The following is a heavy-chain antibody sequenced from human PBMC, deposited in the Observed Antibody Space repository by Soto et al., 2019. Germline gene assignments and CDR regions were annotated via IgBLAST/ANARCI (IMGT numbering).Heavy chain of an antibody. D-gene: IGHD3-3*01. J-gene: IGHJ5*02. CDR3: ARQSTGQYDFWSDYSRSVPRVDWFDP. Sequence: SETLSLTCTVSGGSFSSNNYYWGWIRQPPGKGPEWIGSVYYSGKTYYNPSLKSRVTISVDTSQTHFSLRLNSVTAADTAVYYCARQSTGQYDFWSDYSRSVPRVDWFDPWGQGTLVTVPQ. CDR1: GGSFSSNNYY. CDR2: VYYSGKT. V-gene: IGHV4-39*01.